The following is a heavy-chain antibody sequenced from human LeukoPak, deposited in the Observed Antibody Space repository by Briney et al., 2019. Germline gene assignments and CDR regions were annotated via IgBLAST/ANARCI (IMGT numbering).Heavy chain of an antibody. CDR2: VDHTGST. D-gene: IGHD4-11*01. CDR3: ARGRVSSSTWYSTYYYFFYMDF. CDR1: DDSITMYY. Sequence: SETLSLTCTVSDDSITMYYWTWIRQPPGKGLEWIGYVDHTGSTKFNPSLNGRVGISGDTSNNFFSLRLRSVTAADTAVYFCARGRVSSSTWYSTYYYFFYMDFWGKGTTVTVSS. J-gene: IGHJ6*03. V-gene: IGHV4-59*01.